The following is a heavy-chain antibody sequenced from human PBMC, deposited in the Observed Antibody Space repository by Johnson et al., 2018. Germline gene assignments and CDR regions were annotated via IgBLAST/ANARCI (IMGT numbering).Heavy chain of an antibody. J-gene: IGHJ6*02. D-gene: IGHD3-3*01. Sequence: QVQLQESGGGSVQPGGSLRLSCAASGFTFSSYGMHWVRQAPGKGLEWVAVISYDGSNKYYADSVKGRFNISRDNSKTTLYLQMNSLRAEDTAVYYCAKDTSGGEWLLPHLKYGMDVWGQGTTVTVSS. CDR3: AKDTSGGEWLLPHLKYGMDV. CDR1: GFTFSSYG. CDR2: ISYDGSNK. V-gene: IGHV3-30*18.